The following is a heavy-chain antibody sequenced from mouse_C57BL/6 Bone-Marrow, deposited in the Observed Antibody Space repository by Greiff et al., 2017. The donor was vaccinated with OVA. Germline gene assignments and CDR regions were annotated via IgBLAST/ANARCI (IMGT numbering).Heavy chain of an antibody. CDR1: GYTFTSYG. CDR3: ARRWGLPWYFDV. J-gene: IGHJ1*03. V-gene: IGHV1-81*01. D-gene: IGHD2-4*01. CDR2: IYPRSGNT. Sequence: LVESGAELARPGASVKLSCKASGYTFTSYGISWVKQRTGQGLEWIGEIYPRSGNTYYNEKFKGKATLTADKSSSTAYMELRSLTSEDSAVYFCARRWGLPWYFDVWGTGTTVTVSS.